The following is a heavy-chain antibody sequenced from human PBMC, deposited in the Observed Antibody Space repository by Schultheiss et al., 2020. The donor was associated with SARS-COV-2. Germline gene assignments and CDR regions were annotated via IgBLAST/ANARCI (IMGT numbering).Heavy chain of an antibody. V-gene: IGHV1-58*02. D-gene: IGHD2-15*01. J-gene: IGHJ4*02. CDR3: ARAWADIVATTTPFDY. CDR1: GFTFTSSA. CDR2: IVVGSGNT. Sequence: SVKVSCKASGFTFTSSAMQWVRQARGQRLEWIGWIVVGSGNTNYAQKFQERVTITRDMSTSTAYMELSSLRSEDTAVYYCARAWADIVATTTPFDYWGQGTLVTVSS.